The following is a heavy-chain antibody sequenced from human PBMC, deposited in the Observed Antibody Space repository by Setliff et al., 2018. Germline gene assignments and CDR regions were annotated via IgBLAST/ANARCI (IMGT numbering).Heavy chain of an antibody. Sequence: SLRLSCVVSGVVFRNYHLNWVRQTPEKGLEWVSSFSGSNEYIKYADSVKGRFTISRDSAENAVYLQMNSLRAEDTAVYYCARGNSGGDYWGQGTLVTVSS. V-gene: IGHV3-21*01. CDR1: GVVFRNYH. CDR2: FSGSNEYI. J-gene: IGHJ4*02. CDR3: ARGNSGGDY. D-gene: IGHD6-25*01.